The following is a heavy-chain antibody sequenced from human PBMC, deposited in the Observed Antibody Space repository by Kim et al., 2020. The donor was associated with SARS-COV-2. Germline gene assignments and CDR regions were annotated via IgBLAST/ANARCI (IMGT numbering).Heavy chain of an antibody. CDR3: ARDRYDSSGYYYDY. D-gene: IGHD3-22*01. CDR1: GFTFSSYG. V-gene: IGHV3-33*05. Sequence: GGSLRLSCAASGFTFSSYGMHWVRQAPGKGLEWVAVISYDGSNKYYADSVKGRFTISRDNSKNTLYLQMNSLRAEDTAVYYCARDRYDSSGYYYDYWGQGTLVTVSS. CDR2: ISYDGSNK. J-gene: IGHJ4*02.